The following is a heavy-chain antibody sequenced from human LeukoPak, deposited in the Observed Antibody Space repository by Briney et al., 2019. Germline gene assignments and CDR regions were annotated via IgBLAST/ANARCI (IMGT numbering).Heavy chain of an antibody. CDR3: ARSPYGDYYPFDH. D-gene: IGHD4-17*01. V-gene: IGHV4-61*08. CDR2: IYYSGNT. Sequence: PSETLSLTCTVSGGSISSGDYYWSWIRQPPGKGLEWIGYIYYSGNTNYNPSLKSRVTISVDTSKNQFSLKLSSVTSADTAVYYCARSPYGDYYPFDHWGQGTLVSVSS. J-gene: IGHJ4*02. CDR1: GGSISSGDYY.